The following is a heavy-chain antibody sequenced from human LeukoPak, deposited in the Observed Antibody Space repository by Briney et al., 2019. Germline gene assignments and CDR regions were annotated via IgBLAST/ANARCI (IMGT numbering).Heavy chain of an antibody. V-gene: IGHV1-2*02. D-gene: IGHD6-13*01. CDR3: ARWGTAAAGDAFDI. CDR1: GYTFTGYY. J-gene: IGHJ3*02. CDR2: INPNSGGT. Sequence: ASVKVSCKASGYTFTGYYMHWVRHAPGQGLEWMGWINPNSGGTNYAQKFQGRVTMTRDTSISTAYMELSRLRSDDTAVYYCARWGTAAAGDAFDIWGQGTMVTVSS.